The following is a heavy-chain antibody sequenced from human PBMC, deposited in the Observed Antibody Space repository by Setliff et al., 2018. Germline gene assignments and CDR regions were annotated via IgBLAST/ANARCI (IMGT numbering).Heavy chain of an antibody. CDR1: GGSISSSSYY. CDR3: ARGTTGAFDI. D-gene: IGHD1-1*01. Sequence: KPSETLSLTCTVSGGSISSSSYYWGWIRQPPGKGLEWIGSIYYSGSTYYNPSLKSRVTISVDTSKNQFSLKLSSVTAADTAVYYCARGTTGAFDIWGQGTMVTVSS. J-gene: IGHJ3*02. V-gene: IGHV4-39*01. CDR2: IYYSGST.